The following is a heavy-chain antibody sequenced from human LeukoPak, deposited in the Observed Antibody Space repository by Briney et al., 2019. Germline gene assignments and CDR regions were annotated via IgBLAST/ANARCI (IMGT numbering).Heavy chain of an antibody. Sequence: ASVKVSCKASGYTFTGYFMHWVRQAPGQGPEWMGWINPNSGGTNYAQKFQGRVIMTRDTSISTAYMGLSRLRSDDTAVYYCARVSEYYYFDYWGQGTLVTVSS. V-gene: IGHV1-2*02. CDR2: INPNSGGT. J-gene: IGHJ4*02. CDR1: GYTFTGYF. CDR3: ARVSEYYYFDY. D-gene: IGHD2/OR15-2a*01.